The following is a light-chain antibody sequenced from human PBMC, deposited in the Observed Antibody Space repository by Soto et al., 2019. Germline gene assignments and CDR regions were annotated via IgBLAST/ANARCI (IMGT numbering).Light chain of an antibody. Sequence: TQSTATLSVAEGERAALSCRGSESVSRNLAWYQQKPGQAPRLLIYDASTRATGIPDRFSGSGSGTDFTPTITSVQAEDVAVYYCQQYYSSLAITFGQGTRLE. CDR2: DAS. CDR3: QQYYSSLAIT. J-gene: IGKJ5*01. CDR1: ESVSRN. V-gene: IGKV3-15*01.